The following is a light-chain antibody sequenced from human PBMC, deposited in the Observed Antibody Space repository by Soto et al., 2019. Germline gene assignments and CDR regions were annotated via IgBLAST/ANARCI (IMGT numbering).Light chain of an antibody. CDR3: QQYGSSPPQT. CDR1: QSVSSY. CDR2: DAS. Sequence: EIVLTQSPATLSLSPGERATLSCGASQSVSSYLAWYQQKPGLAPRLLIYDASNRATGIPDRFSGSGSGTDFTLTISTLEPEDFAVYYCQQYGSSPPQTFGQGTKVEIK. J-gene: IGKJ1*01. V-gene: IGKV3D-20*01.